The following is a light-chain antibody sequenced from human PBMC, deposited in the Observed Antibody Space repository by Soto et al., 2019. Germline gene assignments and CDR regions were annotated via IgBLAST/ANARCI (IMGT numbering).Light chain of an antibody. Sequence: EIVLTQSPGTLSLSPGERATLSCRASQSVSSGSLAWYQQKPGQAPRLLISGVSSRATGIPDRFSGSGSGTDFTLNISRLQPEDFAVYYCQQYASSMVTFGGVTKVDI. CDR2: GVS. V-gene: IGKV3-20*01. CDR1: QSVSSGS. J-gene: IGKJ4*01. CDR3: QQYASSMVT.